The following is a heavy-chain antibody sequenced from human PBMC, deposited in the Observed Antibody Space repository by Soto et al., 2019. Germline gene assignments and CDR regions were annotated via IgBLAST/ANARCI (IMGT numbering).Heavy chain of an antibody. CDR1: GGSLSGYY. D-gene: IGHD5-12*01. CDR2: IKDGGLT. CDR3: ARGQEGVVATH. Sequence: HVQLQQWGAGLLKPSETLSLTCVVYGGSLSGYYWSWIRQPPGKGLEWIGEIKDGGLTNYSPSLKSRATISVDTPKNQYSLKLHSVTAADTAVYYCARGQEGVVATHWDQGTLVTVSS. V-gene: IGHV4-34*01. J-gene: IGHJ4*02.